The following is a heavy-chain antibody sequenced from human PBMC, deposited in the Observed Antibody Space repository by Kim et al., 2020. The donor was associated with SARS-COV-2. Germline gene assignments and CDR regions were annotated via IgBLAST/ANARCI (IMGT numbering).Heavy chain of an antibody. V-gene: IGHV5-10-1*01. Sequence: GESLKISCKGSGYSFTSYWISWVRQMPGKGLEWMGRIDPSDSYTNYSPSFQGHVTISADKSISTAYLQWSSLKASDTAMYYCARSGHYGSGSYSYGMDVWGQGTTVTVSS. CDR1: GYSFTSYW. CDR3: ARSGHYGSGSYSYGMDV. J-gene: IGHJ6*02. CDR2: IDPSDSYT. D-gene: IGHD3-10*01.